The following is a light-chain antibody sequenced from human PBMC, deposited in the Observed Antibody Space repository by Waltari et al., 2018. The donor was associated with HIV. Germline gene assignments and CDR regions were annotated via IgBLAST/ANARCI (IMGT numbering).Light chain of an antibody. V-gene: IGKV3-15*01. CDR1: QNVGAN. CDR3: QQYNDLPQT. J-gene: IGKJ1*01. Sequence: EVVMTQSPDTLSVSPGERATFSCRASQNVGANLAWYQVRPGQAPSLLIYGATSRTTGFPARFSASGSGTEFTLTISSLQSEDFAIYYCQQYNDLPQTFGQGTRVDMK. CDR2: GAT.